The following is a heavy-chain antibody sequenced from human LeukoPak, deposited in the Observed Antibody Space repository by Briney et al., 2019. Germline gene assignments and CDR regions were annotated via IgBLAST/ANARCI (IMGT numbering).Heavy chain of an antibody. J-gene: IGHJ4*02. Sequence: GGSLRLSCAASGFTFSSYAMHWVRQAPGKGLEWVSVIYSGGSTYYADSVKGRFTISRDNSKNTLYLQMNSLRAEDTAVYYCASQHYDILTGPGYWGQGTLVTVSS. CDR1: GFTFSSYA. CDR3: ASQHYDILTGPGY. D-gene: IGHD3-9*01. V-gene: IGHV3-66*04. CDR2: IYSGGST.